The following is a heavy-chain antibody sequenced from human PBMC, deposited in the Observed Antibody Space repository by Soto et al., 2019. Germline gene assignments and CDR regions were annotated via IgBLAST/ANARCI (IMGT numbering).Heavy chain of an antibody. CDR3: ASGWFGEFVYYFDY. Sequence: GASVKVSCKASGYTFTSYGISWVRQAPGQGLEWMGWISVYNGNTNYAQKLQGRVTMTTDTSTSTAYMELRSLRSGDTAVYYCASGWFGEFVYYFDYWGQGTLVTVSS. CDR2: ISVYNGNT. V-gene: IGHV1-18*01. J-gene: IGHJ4*02. D-gene: IGHD3-10*01. CDR1: GYTFTSYG.